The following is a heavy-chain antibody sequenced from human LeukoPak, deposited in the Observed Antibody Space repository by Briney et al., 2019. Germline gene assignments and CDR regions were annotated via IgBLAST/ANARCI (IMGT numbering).Heavy chain of an antibody. CDR1: GGSISSYY. CDR3: ARGALLWFGDRMEYYFDY. Sequence: SETLSLTCTVSGGSISSYYWSWIRQPPGKGLEWIGCIYYSGYTNYKSSLKSRVTISVDTSKNQFSLKLSSMTAADTAVYYCARGALLWFGDRMEYYFDYWGQGTLLTVSS. CDR2: IYYSGYT. D-gene: IGHD3-10*01. V-gene: IGHV4-59*01. J-gene: IGHJ4*02.